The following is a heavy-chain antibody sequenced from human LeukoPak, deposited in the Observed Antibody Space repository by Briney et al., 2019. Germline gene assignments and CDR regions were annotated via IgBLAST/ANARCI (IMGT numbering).Heavy chain of an antibody. CDR1: GGTFSSYA. Sequence: SVKVSCKASGGTFSSYAISWVRQAPGQGLEWMGGIIPIFGTANYAQKFQGRVTITADESTSTAYMELSSLRSEDTAVYYCARGFNGSYSDYYYGIDVWGQGTTVTVSS. V-gene: IGHV1-69*01. J-gene: IGHJ6*02. CDR2: IIPIFGTA. CDR3: ARGFNGSYSDYYYGIDV. D-gene: IGHD1-26*01.